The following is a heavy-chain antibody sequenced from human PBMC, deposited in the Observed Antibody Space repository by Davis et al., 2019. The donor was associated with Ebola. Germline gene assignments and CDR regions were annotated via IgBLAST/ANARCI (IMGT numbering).Heavy chain of an antibody. CDR1: GYTFTGYY. CDR3: ARGGDHVLRFLEWFEDIDYYYYGMDV. Sequence: ASVKVSCKASGYTFTGYYMHWVRQAPGQGLEWMGWINPNSGGTNYAQKFQGRVTMTRDTSISTAYMELSRLRSDDTAVYYCARGGDHVLRFLEWFEDIDYYYYGMDVWGQGTTVTVSS. CDR2: INPNSGGT. D-gene: IGHD3-3*01. J-gene: IGHJ6*02. V-gene: IGHV1-2*02.